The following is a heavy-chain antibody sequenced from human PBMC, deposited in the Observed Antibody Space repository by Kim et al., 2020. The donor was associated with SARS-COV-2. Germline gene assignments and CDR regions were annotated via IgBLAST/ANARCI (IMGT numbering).Heavy chain of an antibody. CDR3: ATDNLLSSGWYYFDY. V-gene: IGHV6-1*01. D-gene: IGHD6-19*01. J-gene: IGHJ4*02. Sequence: AVSVKSRLTINPDTSKNQFSLQLNSVTPEDTAVYYCATDNLLSSGWYYFDYWGQGTLVTVSS.